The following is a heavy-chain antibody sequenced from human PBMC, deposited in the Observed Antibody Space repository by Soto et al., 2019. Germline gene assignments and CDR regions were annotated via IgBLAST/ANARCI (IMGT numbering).Heavy chain of an antibody. CDR1: GYTFTSYG. J-gene: IGHJ4*01. V-gene: IGHV1-18*01. CDR2: ISAYNGNT. CDR3: ARGQDCSSTSCHARFGPKGYFDY. Sequence: QVQLVQSGAEVKKPGASVKVSCKASGYTFTSYGISWVRQAPGQGLEWMGWISAYNGNTNYAQKLQGRVTMTTDTTTSTGYMEPRSLRSDDRAVYYCARGQDCSSTSCHARFGPKGYFDYWGQGTQVTVSS. D-gene: IGHD2-2*01.